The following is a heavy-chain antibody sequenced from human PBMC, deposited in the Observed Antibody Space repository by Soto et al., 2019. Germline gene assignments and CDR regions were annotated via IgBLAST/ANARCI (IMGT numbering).Heavy chain of an antibody. Sequence: SETLSLTCAVSGGSISSSNWWSWVRQPPGEGLEWIGEIYHSGSTNYNPSLKSRVTISVDKSKNQFSLKLSSVTAADTAVYYCARDSIAAAVNWFDPWGQGTLVTVSS. CDR2: IYHSGST. J-gene: IGHJ5*02. CDR1: GGSISSSNW. V-gene: IGHV4-4*02. D-gene: IGHD6-13*01. CDR3: ARDSIAAAVNWFDP.